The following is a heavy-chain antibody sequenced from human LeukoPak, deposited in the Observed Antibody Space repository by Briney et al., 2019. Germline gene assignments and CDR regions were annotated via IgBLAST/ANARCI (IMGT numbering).Heavy chain of an antibody. J-gene: IGHJ6*03. CDR2: IYTSGST. CDR3: ARHRRYCSSTSCSRYYYYMDV. V-gene: IGHV4-61*02. CDR1: GGSISSSSYY. Sequence: SETLSLTCTVSGGSISSSSYYWSWIRQPAGKGLEWIGRIYTSGSTNYNPSLKSRVTISVDTSKNQFSLKLSSVTAADTAVYYCARHRRYCSSTSCSRYYYYMDVWGKGTTVTVSS. D-gene: IGHD2-2*01.